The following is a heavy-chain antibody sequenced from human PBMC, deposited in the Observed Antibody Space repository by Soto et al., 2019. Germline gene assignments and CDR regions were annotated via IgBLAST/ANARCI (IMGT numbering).Heavy chain of an antibody. J-gene: IGHJ4*02. D-gene: IGHD3-9*01. V-gene: IGHV3-30*18. CDR2: MSYDGSKR. Sequence: QVQLGESGGGVVQPGKSLRLSCVGSGFTFGNYAMYWVRQAPGKGLEWVAFMSYDGSKRSYADSVKGQFTISRDNAMKTLYLQMDSLRPEDTAVYYCAKGGGAPGYPIDYWGQGTRVTVSS. CDR1: GFTFGNYA. CDR3: AKGGGAPGYPIDY.